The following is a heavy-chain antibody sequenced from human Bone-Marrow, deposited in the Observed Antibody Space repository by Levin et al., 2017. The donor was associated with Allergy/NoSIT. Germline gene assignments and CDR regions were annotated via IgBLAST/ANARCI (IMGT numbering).Heavy chain of an antibody. CDR2: IHYNGRT. D-gene: IGHD2-15*01. Sequence: SETLSLTCSVSGGSISGSSYYWGWIRQPPGKGLEWIAKIHYNGRTSYNPSLKSRVTVFVDTSKNQFSLRLSSVTAADTALYYCGEYGGRSFSAWVEPWGQGTLVT. CDR3: GEYGGRSFSAWVEP. CDR1: GGSISGSSYY. V-gene: IGHV4-39*01. J-gene: IGHJ5*02.